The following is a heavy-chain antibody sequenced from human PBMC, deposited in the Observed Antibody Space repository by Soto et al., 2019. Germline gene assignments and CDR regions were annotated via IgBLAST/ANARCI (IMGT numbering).Heavy chain of an antibody. CDR1: GFIFSSYS. J-gene: IGHJ6*01. D-gene: IGHD4-17*01. V-gene: IGHV3-21*01. CDR2: IRNTGSPK. CDR3: ARKGYGDYGGMDV. Sequence: EVQVVESGGGLVKPGGSLRLSCAASGFIFSSYSMNWVRQAPGKGLEWVSYIRNTGSPKYYADSVKGRFTISRDNAINSLYLQMNSLRAEDTAVYYCARKGYGDYGGMDVWGQGTTVTVSS.